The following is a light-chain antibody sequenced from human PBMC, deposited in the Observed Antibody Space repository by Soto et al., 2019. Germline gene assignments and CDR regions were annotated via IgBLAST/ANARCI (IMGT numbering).Light chain of an antibody. V-gene: IGKV3-20*01. CDR3: QQYGSSPPYT. CDR2: AAS. Sequence: EVVLTQSPGTLSLSPGERATLSCRASRSFASSYLAWYQQKPGQAPRLLIFAASISATGVSDRFSGSGSGTDFTLIISRLEHEDSAVYYCQQYGSSPPYTFGQGTKLDLK. J-gene: IGKJ2*01. CDR1: RSFASSY.